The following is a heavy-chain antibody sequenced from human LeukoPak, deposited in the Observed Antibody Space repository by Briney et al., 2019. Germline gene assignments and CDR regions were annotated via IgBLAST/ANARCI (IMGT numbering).Heavy chain of an antibody. CDR3: ARVPKYCSSTSCYNHGAFDI. D-gene: IGHD2-2*02. V-gene: IGHV4-59*12. CDR2: IYYSGST. J-gene: IGHJ3*02. Sequence: SETLSLTCTVSGGSISSYYWSWIRQPPGKGLEWIGYIYYSGSTNYNPSLKSRVTISVDTSKNQFSLKLSSVTAADTAVYYCARVPKYCSSTSCYNHGAFDIWGQGTMVTVSS. CDR1: GGSISSYY.